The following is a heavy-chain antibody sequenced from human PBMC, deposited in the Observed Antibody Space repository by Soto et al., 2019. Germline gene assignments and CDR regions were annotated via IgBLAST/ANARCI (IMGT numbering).Heavy chain of an antibody. J-gene: IGHJ6*02. CDR1: GGSISSYY. CDR2: VHHSWGS. V-gene: IGHV4-59*08. Sequence: QVQLQESGPGLVKPWETLSLSCTVSGGSISSYYWSWIRLPPGKPMEWIGYVHHSWGSSYNPSLHXXVXXSLDPSKSQFSLELTSVTAADTAVYYCARQGFGPLHGLVDVWGQGTTVIVSS. CDR3: ARQGFGPLHGLVDV. D-gene: IGHD3-10*01.